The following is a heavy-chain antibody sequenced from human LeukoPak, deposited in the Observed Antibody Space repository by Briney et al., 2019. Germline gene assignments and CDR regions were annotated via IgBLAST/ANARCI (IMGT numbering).Heavy chain of an antibody. J-gene: IGHJ6*02. V-gene: IGHV3-53*01. CDR2: IYSGGST. D-gene: IGHD2-21*01. CDR3: ARSPHMDYGMDV. Sequence: GGSLRLSCAASGFTVSSNYMSWVRQAPGKGLEWVSVIYSGGSTYYADSVKGRFTISRDNSKNTLYLQMNSLRAEDTAVYYCARSPHMDYGMDVWGQGTTVTVSS. CDR1: GFTVSSNY.